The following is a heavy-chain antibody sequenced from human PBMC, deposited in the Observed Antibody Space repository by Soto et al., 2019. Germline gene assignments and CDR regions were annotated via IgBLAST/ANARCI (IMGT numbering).Heavy chain of an antibody. J-gene: IGHJ3*02. Sequence: EVQLVESGGGLVKPGGSLRLSCVASGFTFSNAWMNWVRQAPGKGLEWVGRIKSKTDGGTTDFAAPVKGRFTISRDDSKNTLYLQMNSLKTEDTAVYYCTILYGDYLSAFDIWGQGTMVTVSS. D-gene: IGHD4-17*01. CDR3: TILYGDYLSAFDI. V-gene: IGHV3-15*07. CDR2: IKSKTDGGTT. CDR1: GFTFSNAW.